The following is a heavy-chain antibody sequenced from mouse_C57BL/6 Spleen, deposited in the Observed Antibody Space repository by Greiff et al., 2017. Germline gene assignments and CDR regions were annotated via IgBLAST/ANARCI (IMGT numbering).Heavy chain of an antibody. CDR1: GYTFTSYW. J-gene: IGHJ1*03. D-gene: IGHD1-1*01. CDR2: IDPSDSET. Sequence: QVQLKQPGAELVRPGSSVKLSCKASGYTFTSYWMHWVKQRPIQGLEWIGNIDPSDSETHYNQKFKDKATLTVDKSSSTAYMQLSSLTSEDSAVYYCARGAGSSYWYFDVWGTGTTVTVSS. CDR3: ARGAGSSYWYFDV. V-gene: IGHV1-52*01.